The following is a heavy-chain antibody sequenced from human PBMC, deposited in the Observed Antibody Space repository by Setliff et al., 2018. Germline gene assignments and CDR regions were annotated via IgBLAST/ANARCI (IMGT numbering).Heavy chain of an antibody. V-gene: IGHV1-2*02. CDR2: INPKSGGT. CDR1: GYPFVGYY. J-gene: IGHJ4*02. D-gene: IGHD6-19*01. Sequence: ASVKVSCKASGYPFVGYYIYWMRQTPGQGFEWMGWINPKSGGTKYAVKFQGRVTMTTDTSTNTAYMELRNLRSDDTAVYYCARDTPPRYTGYSDGWAPFDFWGQGTLVTVSS. CDR3: ARDTPPRYTGYSDGWAPFDF.